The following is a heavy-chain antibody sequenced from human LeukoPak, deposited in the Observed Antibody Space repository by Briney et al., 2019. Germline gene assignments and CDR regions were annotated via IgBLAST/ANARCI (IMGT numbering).Heavy chain of an antibody. J-gene: IGHJ4*02. CDR3: AANGGPFDF. V-gene: IGHV3-7*05. CDR2: IKQEGNEK. D-gene: IGHD4-23*01. Sequence: PGGSLRLSCAASGFTFRNYWMSWVRQAPGKGLEFVANIKQEGNEKYYVDSVKGRFTISRDNAKNSLYLQMNGLRAEDTAVYYCAANGGPFDFWGQGTLVTVSA. CDR1: GFTFRNYW.